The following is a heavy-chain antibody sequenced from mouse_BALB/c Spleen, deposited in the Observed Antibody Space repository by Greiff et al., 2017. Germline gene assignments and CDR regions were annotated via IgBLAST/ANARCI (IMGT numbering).Heavy chain of an antibody. V-gene: IGHV1-18*01. D-gene: IGHD2-4*01. CDR2: INPNNGGT. Sequence: DVKLQESGPELVKPGASVKIPCKASGYTFTDYNMDWVKQSHGKSLEWIGDINPNNGGTIYNQKFKGKATLTVDKSSSTAYMELRSLTSEDTAVYYCARWGYDYPFAYWGQGTLVTVSA. CDR3: ARWGYDYPFAY. J-gene: IGHJ3*01. CDR1: GYTFTDYN.